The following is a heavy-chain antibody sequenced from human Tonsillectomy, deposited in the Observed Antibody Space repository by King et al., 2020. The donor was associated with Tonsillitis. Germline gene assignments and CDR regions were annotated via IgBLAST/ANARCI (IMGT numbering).Heavy chain of an antibody. CDR1: GFSLSGVAVG. V-gene: IGHV2-26*01. CDR3: DRIRRRSYDFWSGYHDSFDS. CDR2: IFSNDEK. Sequence: VTLKESGPVLVKPTETLTLTCSVSGFSLSGVAVGVSWIRQPPGKALEWLAHIFSNDEKSYRTSLKSRLTISEDTSRSQVVLTMTNMDPVDTATYFCDRIRRRSYDFWSGYHDSFDSWGQGTLVTVSS. D-gene: IGHD3-3*01. J-gene: IGHJ4*02.